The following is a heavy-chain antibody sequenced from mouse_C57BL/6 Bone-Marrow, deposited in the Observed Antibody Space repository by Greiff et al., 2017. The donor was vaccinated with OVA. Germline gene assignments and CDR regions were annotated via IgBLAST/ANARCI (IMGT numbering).Heavy chain of an antibody. J-gene: IGHJ2*01. CDR2: IDPSDSYT. Sequence: VQLQQSGAELVKPGASVKLSCKASGYTFTSYWMQWVKQRPGPGLEWIGEIDPSDSYTNYNQKFKGKATLTVDTSSSTAYMQLSSLTSEDSAVYYCARGYYDYDDYFDYWGQGTTLTVSS. CDR3: ARGYYDYDDYFDY. D-gene: IGHD2-4*01. V-gene: IGHV1-50*01. CDR1: GYTFTSYW.